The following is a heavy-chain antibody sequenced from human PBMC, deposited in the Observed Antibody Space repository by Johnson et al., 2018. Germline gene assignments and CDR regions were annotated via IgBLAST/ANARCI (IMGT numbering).Heavy chain of an antibody. D-gene: IGHD6-6*01. CDR3: ARDCVYSSASADYSYYYMYV. CDR1: GFTVSSHY. J-gene: IGHJ6*03. CDR2: IYSGGST. V-gene: IGHV3-66*02. Sequence: VQLVESGGGLVQPGGSLRLSCAASGFTVSSHYMSWVRQAPGKGLEWVSVIYSGGSTYYADSVKGRFTISRDNSKNTLYLQMNSLRAEDTAVYYCARDCVYSSASADYSYYYMYVWGKGTTVTVSS.